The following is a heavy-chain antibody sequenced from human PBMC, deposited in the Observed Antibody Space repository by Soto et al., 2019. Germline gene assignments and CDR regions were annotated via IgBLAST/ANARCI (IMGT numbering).Heavy chain of an antibody. D-gene: IGHD3-16*01. CDR2: IIPIFGKA. V-gene: IGHV1-69*01. J-gene: IGHJ6*02. Sequence: QVQLVQSGAEVKKPGSSVKVSCKASGGTFSNYPITWVRRAPGQGLEWLGGIIPIFGKADYTQKFQGRVTITADEPTSTAYMEISSLRSEDTAVYYWASGGEYYDENLPHYYFFGMHVWGPGTTVTVSS. CDR3: ASGGEYYDENLPHYYFFGMHV. CDR1: GGTFSNYP.